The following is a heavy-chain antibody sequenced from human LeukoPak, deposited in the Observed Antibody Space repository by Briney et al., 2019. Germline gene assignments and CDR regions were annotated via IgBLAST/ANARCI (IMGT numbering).Heavy chain of an antibody. CDR2: ISRNSGSI. D-gene: IGHD6-6*01. CDR1: GFTFDDYA. CDR3: AAASIAAHYWFDP. J-gene: IGHJ5*02. Sequence: PGRSLRLSCAASGFTFDDYAMHWVRQAPGKGLEWVSGISRNSGSIGYADSVKGRFTISRDNAKNSLYLQMNSLRAEDTALYYCAAASIAAHYWFDPWGQGTLVTVSS. V-gene: IGHV3-9*01.